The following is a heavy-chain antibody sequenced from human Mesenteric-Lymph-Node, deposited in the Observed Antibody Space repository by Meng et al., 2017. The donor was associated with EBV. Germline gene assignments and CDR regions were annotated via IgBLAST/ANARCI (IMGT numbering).Heavy chain of an antibody. CDR1: GGSISSGGYY. Sequence: VQLQESGPGLVKPYQTLSLTCAVSGGSISSGGYYWSWIRQPPGKGLEWIGYIYYSGSTYYNPSLKSRVTISVDTSKNQFSLKLSSVTAADTAVYYCARGLEVATMSYWGQGTLVTVSS. D-gene: IGHD5-12*01. V-gene: IGHV4-30-4*01. CDR2: IYYSGST. CDR3: ARGLEVATMSY. J-gene: IGHJ4*02.